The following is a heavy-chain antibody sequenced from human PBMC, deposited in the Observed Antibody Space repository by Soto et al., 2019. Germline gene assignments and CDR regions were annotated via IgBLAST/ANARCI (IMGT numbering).Heavy chain of an antibody. CDR1: GGSIRSGGYF. D-gene: IGHD1-20*01. CDR3: TREKPLPYNSTSGKGYYGMDV. Sequence: QVQLQESGPGLVKPSQTLSLTCIVSGGSIRSGGYFRSWIRQHPGKGLEWIGNIYYNSGSTYYTPSLKSRVSIAVDASKNHFSLDLRSVTAAETAVYFCTREKPLPYNSTSGKGYYGMDVWGQGTTVIVS. J-gene: IGHJ6*02. CDR2: IYYNSGST. V-gene: IGHV4-31*03.